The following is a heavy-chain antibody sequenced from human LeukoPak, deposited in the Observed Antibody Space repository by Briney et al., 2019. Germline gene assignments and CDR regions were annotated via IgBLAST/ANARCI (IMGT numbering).Heavy chain of an antibody. J-gene: IGHJ5*02. Sequence: SETLSLTCTVSGGSVSSGSYYWSWIRQPPGKGLEWIGYIYYSGSTNYNPSLKSRVTISVDTSKNQFSLKLSSVTAADTAVYYCAREGIAAAGTWSKFDPWAREPWSPSPQ. V-gene: IGHV4-61*01. CDR1: GGSVSSGSYY. CDR3: AREGIAAAGTWSKFDP. CDR2: IYYSGST. D-gene: IGHD6-13*01.